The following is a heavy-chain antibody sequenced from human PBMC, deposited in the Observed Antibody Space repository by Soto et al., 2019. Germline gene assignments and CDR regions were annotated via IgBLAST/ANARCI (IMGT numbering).Heavy chain of an antibody. CDR3: AREAYGKLSAFDI. D-gene: IGHD4-17*01. CDR1: GYTFTSYA. Sequence: VSCQASGYTFTSYAMHWVRQAPGQRLEWMGWINAGNGNTKYSQKFQGRVTITRDTSASTAYMELSSLRSEDTAVYYCAREAYGKLSAFDIWGQGTMVTVSS. CDR2: INAGNGNT. J-gene: IGHJ3*02. V-gene: IGHV1-3*01.